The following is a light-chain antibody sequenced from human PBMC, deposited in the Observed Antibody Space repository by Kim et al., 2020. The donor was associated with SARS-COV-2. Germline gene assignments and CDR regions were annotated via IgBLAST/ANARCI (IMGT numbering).Light chain of an antibody. CDR1: QDITTY. CDR3: QQYSSYPST. CDR2: GAS. V-gene: IGKV1-16*01. Sequence: ASVGDRVTITCRASQDITTYLAWFQQKPGKAPKSLIDGASTLQSEVPSRFSGRGSGTEFTLTISRLQAEDFATYYCQQYSSYPSTFGQGTKVDIK. J-gene: IGKJ1*01.